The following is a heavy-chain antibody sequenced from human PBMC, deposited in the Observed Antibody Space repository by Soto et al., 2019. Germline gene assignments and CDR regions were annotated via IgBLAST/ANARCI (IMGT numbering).Heavy chain of an antibody. V-gene: IGHV3-7*01. CDR3: AALDTAMVKTAGY. D-gene: IGHD5-18*01. J-gene: IGHJ4*02. Sequence: EVQLVESGGGLVQPGGSLRLSCAASGYSISTYWMSWVRQAPGKGLEWVANVKQDGSEEYYVDSVKGRFTISRDNDKNSLYLQMNSLRAEDTAVYDCAALDTAMVKTAGYWGQGTLVTVSS. CDR2: VKQDGSEE. CDR1: GYSISTYW.